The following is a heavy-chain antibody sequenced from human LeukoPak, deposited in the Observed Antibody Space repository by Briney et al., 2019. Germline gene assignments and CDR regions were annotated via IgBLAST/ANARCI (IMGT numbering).Heavy chain of an antibody. Sequence: PGASVNVSCKASGYTFTGYYMHWVRQAPGQGLEWMGRINPNSGGTNYAQKFQGRVTMTRDTSISTAYMELSRLRSDDTAVYYCARVWYSSGWTFDYWGQGTLVTVSS. D-gene: IGHD6-19*01. CDR1: GYTFTGYY. V-gene: IGHV1-2*06. J-gene: IGHJ4*02. CDR3: ARVWYSSGWTFDY. CDR2: INPNSGGT.